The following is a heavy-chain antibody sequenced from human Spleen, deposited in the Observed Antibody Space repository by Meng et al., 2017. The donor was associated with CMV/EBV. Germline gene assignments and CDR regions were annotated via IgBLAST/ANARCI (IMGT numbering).Heavy chain of an antibody. J-gene: IGHJ6*02. CDR2: ISYDGSNK. Sequence: GESLKISCAASGFTFSSYAMHWVRQAPGKGLEWVAVISYDGSNKYYADSVKGRFTISRDNSKNTLYLQMNSLRAEDTAVYYCARGIYDFWSGTPTYYGMDVWGQGTTVTVSS. CDR3: ARGIYDFWSGTPTYYGMDV. CDR1: GFTFSSYA. V-gene: IGHV3-30*04. D-gene: IGHD3-3*01.